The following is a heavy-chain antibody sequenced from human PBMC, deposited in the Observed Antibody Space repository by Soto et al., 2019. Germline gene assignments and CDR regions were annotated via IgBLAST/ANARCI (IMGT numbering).Heavy chain of an antibody. CDR2: IYDRGTT. CDR3: AFSWNALAVTTFDY. CDR1: GSSIGADC. Sequence: SQTLSLTCTGSGSSIGADCWSWFRQPPAKGLEWIGYIYDRGTTDYNPSLKSRVTMSVDTSKSQFSLHLNSVTTADTAVYYCAFSWNALAVTTFDYWGQGIQVT. V-gene: IGHV4-59*01. J-gene: IGHJ4*02. D-gene: IGHD4-17*01.